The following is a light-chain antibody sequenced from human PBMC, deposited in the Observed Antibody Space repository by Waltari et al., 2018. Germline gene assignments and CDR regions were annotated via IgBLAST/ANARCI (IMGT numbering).Light chain of an antibody. CDR1: QGVRSE. J-gene: IGKJ4*01. Sequence: AILMTQSPSSLSAPGGDRVIISCRARQGVRSEVGWYQQKAGKAPNLLIYAARSLQSGVPSRFSGSGSGTDFTLSISSLQPEDVATYYCLQDYTYPFTFGGGTKVEIK. V-gene: IGKV1-6*01. CDR3: LQDYTYPFT. CDR2: AAR.